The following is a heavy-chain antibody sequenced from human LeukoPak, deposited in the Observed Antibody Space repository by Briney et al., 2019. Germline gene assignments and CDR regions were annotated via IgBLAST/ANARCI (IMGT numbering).Heavy chain of an antibody. D-gene: IGHD3-16*02. Sequence: GGSLRLSCAASGFTFSDYYMSWIRQAPGKGLEWVSYISSSGSTIYYADSVKGRFTISRDNAKNSLYLQMNSLRAEDTAVYYCAREVVRLGELSLFGWFDPWGQGTLVTVSS. J-gene: IGHJ5*02. CDR3: AREVVRLGELSLFGWFDP. CDR1: GFTFSDYY. V-gene: IGHV3-11*01. CDR2: ISSSGSTI.